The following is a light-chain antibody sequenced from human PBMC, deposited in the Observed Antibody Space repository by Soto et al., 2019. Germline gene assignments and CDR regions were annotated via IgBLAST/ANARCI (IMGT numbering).Light chain of an antibody. CDR1: NIGRKS. CDR3: HVWDSSSGHYI. CDR2: DDS. V-gene: IGLV3-21*02. J-gene: IGLJ1*01. Sequence: YELTQPPSVSVAPGQTARISCGGNNIGRKSVHWYQQKPGRAPVVVVYDDSDRPSGIPERFSGANSGDTATLTISRVEAGDEADYYCHVWDSSSGHYIFGTGTKVTVL.